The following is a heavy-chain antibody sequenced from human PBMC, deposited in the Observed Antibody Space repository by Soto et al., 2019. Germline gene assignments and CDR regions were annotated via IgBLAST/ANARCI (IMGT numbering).Heavy chain of an antibody. D-gene: IGHD4-17*01. V-gene: IGHV3-21*01. Sequence: EVQLVESGGGLVKPGGSLRLSCAASGFTFSSYSMNWVRQAPGKGLEWVSSISSSSSYIYYADSVKGRFTISRDNAKNSLHLQRNRLRAEDTAVYYCARDTKVPDYGDDDDHWGQGTLVTVSS. CDR1: GFTFSSYS. CDR3: ARDTKVPDYGDDDDH. J-gene: IGHJ5*02. CDR2: ISSSSSYI.